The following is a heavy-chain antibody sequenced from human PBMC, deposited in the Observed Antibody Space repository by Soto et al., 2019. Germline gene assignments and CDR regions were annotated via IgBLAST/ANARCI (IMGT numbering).Heavy chain of an antibody. CDR2: ISAYNGNT. CDR3: ARWVRYCSSTSCSYGMDV. J-gene: IGHJ6*02. Sequence: ASEKVSFKASGYTFTSYGISWVRQAPGQGLEWMGWISAYNGNTNYAQKLQGRVTMTTDTSTSTAYMELRSLRSDDTAVYYCARWVRYCSSTSCSYGMDVWGQGTTVTVSS. D-gene: IGHD2-2*01. CDR1: GYTFTSYG. V-gene: IGHV1-18*01.